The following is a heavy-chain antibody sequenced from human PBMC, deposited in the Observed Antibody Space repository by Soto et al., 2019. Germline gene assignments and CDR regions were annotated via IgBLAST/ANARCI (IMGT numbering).Heavy chain of an antibody. Sequence: GEYLKISCKDSGYSCNDNWIAWVRHMPGKGLEWMGVISCGDSDTRFSPSFQGQVTVAVDXSIRTAYLQWSCLKASDTAMYYCVRHTHGFDFWGQGTLVTVSS. V-gene: IGHV5-51*01. J-gene: IGHJ4*02. CDR1: GYSCNDNW. CDR2: ISCGDSDT. CDR3: VRHTHGFDF.